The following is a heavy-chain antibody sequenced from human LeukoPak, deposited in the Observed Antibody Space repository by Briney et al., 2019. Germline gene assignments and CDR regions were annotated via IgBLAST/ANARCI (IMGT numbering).Heavy chain of an antibody. CDR1: GGSISSGDYY. CDR2: IYYSGST. Sequence: PSQTLSLTCTVSGGSISSGDYYWSWIRQPPGKGLEWIGYIYYSGSTYYNPSLKSRVTISVDTSKNQFSLKLSSVTAADTAVYDCAREVTGTTNTLYNWFDPWGQGTLVTVSS. D-gene: IGHD1-7*01. J-gene: IGHJ5*02. CDR3: AREVTGTTNTLYNWFDP. V-gene: IGHV4-30-4*08.